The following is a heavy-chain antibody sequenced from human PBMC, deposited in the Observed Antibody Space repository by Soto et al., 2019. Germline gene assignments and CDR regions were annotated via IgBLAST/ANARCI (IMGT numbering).Heavy chain of an antibody. CDR1: GGSISSSSYY. CDR3: ARHIYGDYVVNY. V-gene: IGHV4-39*01. D-gene: IGHD4-17*01. Sequence: QLQLQESGPGLVKPSETMSLTCTVSGGSISSSSYYWGWIRQPPGKGLEWIGSIYYSGSTYYNPSLKSRVTISVDTSKNQFSLKLSSVTAADTAVYYCARHIYGDYVVNYWGQGTLVTVSS. J-gene: IGHJ4*02. CDR2: IYYSGST.